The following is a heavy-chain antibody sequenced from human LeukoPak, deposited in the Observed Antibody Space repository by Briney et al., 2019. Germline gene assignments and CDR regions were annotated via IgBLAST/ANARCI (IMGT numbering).Heavy chain of an antibody. CDR2: IIPIFGTA. CDR1: GGTFSSYA. V-gene: IGHV1-69*01. Sequence: SVKVSCKASGGTFSSYAISWVRQAPGQGLEWMGGIIPIFGTANYAQKFQGRVTITADESTSTAYMELSSLRSEDTAVYYCASGYDSSGYYPELFDFDYWGQGTLVTVSS. J-gene: IGHJ4*02. D-gene: IGHD3-22*01. CDR3: ASGYDSSGYYPELFDFDY.